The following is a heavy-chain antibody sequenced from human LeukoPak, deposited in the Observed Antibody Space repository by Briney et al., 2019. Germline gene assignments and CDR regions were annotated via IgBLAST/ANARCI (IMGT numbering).Heavy chain of an antibody. Sequence: GGSLRLSCAASGFTFSSYGMSWVRQAPGKGLEWVAAISDDGSNKYFTDSVKGRFTISRDNSKNTLFVQMDSLRIEDTAVYYCMSVGSSGRGDYWGQGTLVTVSS. D-gene: IGHD6-19*01. V-gene: IGHV3-30*03. CDR1: GFTFSSYG. CDR3: MSVGSSGRGDY. J-gene: IGHJ4*02. CDR2: ISDDGSNK.